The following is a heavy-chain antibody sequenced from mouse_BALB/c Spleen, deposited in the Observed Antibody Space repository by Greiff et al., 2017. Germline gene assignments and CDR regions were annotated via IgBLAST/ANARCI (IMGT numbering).Heavy chain of an antibody. CDR1: GFSLTSYG. Sequence: VQLQQSGPGLVQPSQSLSITCTASGFSLTSYGVHWVRQSPGKGLEWLGVIWSGGSTDYNAAFISRLSISKDNSKSQVFFKMNSLQANDTAIYYCASYYRYDGGYYAMDYWGQGTSVTVSS. CDR3: ASYYRYDGGYYAMDY. J-gene: IGHJ4*01. D-gene: IGHD2-14*01. V-gene: IGHV2-2*02. CDR2: IWSGGST.